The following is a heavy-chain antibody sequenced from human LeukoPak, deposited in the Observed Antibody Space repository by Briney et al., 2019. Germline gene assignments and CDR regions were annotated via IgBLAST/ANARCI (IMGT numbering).Heavy chain of an antibody. V-gene: IGHV5-51*01. J-gene: IGHJ4*02. CDR2: IYPGDSDT. Sequence: GKSLKISCKGSGYSFTNYWIGWVRRMPGKGLDWMGIIYPGDSDTRYSPSFRGQVTISADKSISTAYLQWSSLKASDTAMYYCARSDYGGNPRFDYWGQGTLVTVSS. CDR1: GYSFTNYW. CDR3: ARSDYGGNPRFDY. D-gene: IGHD4-23*01.